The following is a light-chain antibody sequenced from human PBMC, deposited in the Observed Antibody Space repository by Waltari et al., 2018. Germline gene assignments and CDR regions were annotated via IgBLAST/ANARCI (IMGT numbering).Light chain of an antibody. CDR2: DAS. Sequence: DIQMTQSPSMLSASVGDRVTIPCRASHTIRGWLAGYQLKPGLAPKLLIYDASNLGGGVPSRFSGSGFGTNFTLTISSLQPDDFATYYCQQYSSFSTFGLGTKV. J-gene: IGKJ1*01. CDR1: HTIRGW. V-gene: IGKV1-5*01. CDR3: QQYSSFST.